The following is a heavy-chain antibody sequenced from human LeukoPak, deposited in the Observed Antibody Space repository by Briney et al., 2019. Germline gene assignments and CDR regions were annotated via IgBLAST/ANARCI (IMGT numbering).Heavy chain of an antibody. CDR3: ARTDYSSSWLDYYYYYMHV. J-gene: IGHJ6*03. CDR2: IYYSGST. CDR1: GGSISSYY. Sequence: SETLSLTCTVSGGSISSYYWSWIRQPPGKGLEWIGYIYYSGSTNYNPSLKSRVTISVDTSKNQFSLKLSSVTAADTAVYYCARTDYSSSWLDYYYYYMHVWGKGTTVTISS. D-gene: IGHD6-13*01. V-gene: IGHV4-59*01.